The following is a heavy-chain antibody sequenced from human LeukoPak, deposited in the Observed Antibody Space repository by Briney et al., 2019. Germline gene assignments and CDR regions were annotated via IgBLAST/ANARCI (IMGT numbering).Heavy chain of an antibody. CDR2: IYYSGST. D-gene: IGHD2-2*02. CDR1: GGSISTFY. J-gene: IGHJ4*02. CDR3: ARTCSSSSCYMVH. V-gene: IGHV4-59*01. Sequence: PSETLSLTCTVSGGSISTFYWSWLRQPPGKGLEWIGYIYYSGSTNYNPSLKSRVTISVDTSKNQFSLRLSSVTAADTALYYCARTCSSSSCYMVHWGQGTLVTVSS.